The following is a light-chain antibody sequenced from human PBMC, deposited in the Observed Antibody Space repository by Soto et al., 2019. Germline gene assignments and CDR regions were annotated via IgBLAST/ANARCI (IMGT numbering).Light chain of an antibody. CDR2: EVT. Sequence: ALTQPASVSGSPGQSLTISCTGTSSDDGGFHYVSWYQQHPGKAPKLIIYEVTNRPSGVSDRFSGSNSDNTASLTISGLQAEDEADYYCSSYSSSNTPSYVFGTGTKVTVL. CDR1: SSDDGGFHY. V-gene: IGLV2-14*01. J-gene: IGLJ1*01. CDR3: SSYSSSNTPSYV.